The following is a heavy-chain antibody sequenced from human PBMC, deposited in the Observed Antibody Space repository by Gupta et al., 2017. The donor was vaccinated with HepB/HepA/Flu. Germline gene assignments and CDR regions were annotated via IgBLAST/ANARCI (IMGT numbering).Heavy chain of an antibody. Sequence: QVQLVQSGAEVKKPGASVKVSCKASGYTFTSYGISWVRQAPGQGLEWMGWISAYNGNTNYAQKLQGRVTMTTDTSTSTAYMELRSLRSDDTAVYYCAREPSVVTASSPYYYGMDVWGQGTTVTVSS. CDR2: ISAYNGNT. V-gene: IGHV1-18*01. D-gene: IGHD2-21*02. J-gene: IGHJ6*02. CDR1: GYTFTSYG. CDR3: AREPSVVTASSPYYYGMDV.